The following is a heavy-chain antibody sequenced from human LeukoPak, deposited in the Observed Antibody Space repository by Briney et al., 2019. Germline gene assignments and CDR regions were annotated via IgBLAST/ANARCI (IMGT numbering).Heavy chain of an antibody. J-gene: IGHJ4*02. V-gene: IGHV1-8*01. Sequence: ASVTVSCKASGYTFTSYDFNWVRQATGQRPEWMGWMSPNSGDTGYAQKFQDRVTMTRNTSISTAYMELSSLRSDDTAVYYCARGPPKWGYDYWGPGTLVTVSS. D-gene: IGHD7-27*01. CDR3: ARGPPKWGYDY. CDR1: GYTFTSYD. CDR2: MSPNSGDT.